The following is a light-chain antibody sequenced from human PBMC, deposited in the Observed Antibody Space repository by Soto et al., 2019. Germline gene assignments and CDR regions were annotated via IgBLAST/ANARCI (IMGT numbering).Light chain of an antibody. CDR2: DVS. V-gene: IGLV2-14*03. CDR3: CSYTTSSTYV. J-gene: IGLJ1*01. Sequence: HSVLPQPASVTGSPGQSIAISCTGTSSDVGGYNYVSWYQQHPGKAPKLMIYDVSNRPSGVSNRFSGSKSGNTASLTISGLQAEDEADYYCCSYTTSSTYVFGTGTKVTVL. CDR1: SSDVGGYNY.